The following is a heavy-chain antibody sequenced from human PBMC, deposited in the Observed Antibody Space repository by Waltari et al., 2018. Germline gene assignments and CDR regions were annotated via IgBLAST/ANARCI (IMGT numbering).Heavy chain of an antibody. Sequence: EVQLVESGGGLTQPGGSLRLSCAASGFTVSSNYMSWVRQAPGKGLDWVSAIYSDGTTYYTDSVKGRFTISRDSSKDTLYLQMNSLRAEDSAVYYCARFIVVVPAAMRDDAFDIWGQGTMVTVSS. V-gene: IGHV3-53*01. CDR2: IYSDGTT. CDR1: GFTVSSNY. CDR3: ARFIVVVPAAMRDDAFDI. D-gene: IGHD2-2*01. J-gene: IGHJ3*02.